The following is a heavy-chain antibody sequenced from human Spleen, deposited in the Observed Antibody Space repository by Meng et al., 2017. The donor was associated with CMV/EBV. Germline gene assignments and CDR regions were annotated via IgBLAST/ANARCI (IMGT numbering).Heavy chain of an antibody. Sequence: LRLSCTVSGAPISSGDYYWSWIRQPPGKGLEWIGYIYYSGSTYYNPSLKSRVTISVDTSKNQFSLKLSSVTAADTAVYSCARAPSRTGGWFDPWGQGTLVTVSS. CDR1: GAPISSGDYY. D-gene: IGHD1-14*01. V-gene: IGHV4-30-4*08. CDR3: ARAPSRTGGWFDP. J-gene: IGHJ5*02. CDR2: IYYSGST.